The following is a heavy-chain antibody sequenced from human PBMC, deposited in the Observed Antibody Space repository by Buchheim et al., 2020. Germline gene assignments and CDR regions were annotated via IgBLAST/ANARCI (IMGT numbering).Heavy chain of an antibody. D-gene: IGHD2-21*02. V-gene: IGHV4-4*07. CDR1: GGSIKTYY. CDR3: AREVKTAIPDY. CDR2: IYSCGNA. Sequence: QVHLQESGPGLVKPSETLSLTCNVSGGSIKTYYWSWIRQAAGKGLELVGRIYSCGNANYSPSLRSRVTMSVDTSSNQVFLRLTSVTAADTAVYFCAREVKTAIPDYWGQG. J-gene: IGHJ4*02.